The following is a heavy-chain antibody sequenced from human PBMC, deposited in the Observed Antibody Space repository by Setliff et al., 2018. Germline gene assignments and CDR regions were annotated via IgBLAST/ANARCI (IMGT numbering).Heavy chain of an antibody. CDR3: ARVTIAVAGYFDF. CDR2: IGAYNGNT. CDR1: GYTFTNYG. Sequence: AASVKVSCKASGYTFTNYGVTWVRQAPGQGLEWMGWIGAYNGNTYNAHKFQGRVTMTSDTSTSTVYMELRSLRSDDTAVYYCARVTIAVAGYFDFWGQGTLVTVSS. D-gene: IGHD6-19*01. J-gene: IGHJ4*02. V-gene: IGHV1-18*01.